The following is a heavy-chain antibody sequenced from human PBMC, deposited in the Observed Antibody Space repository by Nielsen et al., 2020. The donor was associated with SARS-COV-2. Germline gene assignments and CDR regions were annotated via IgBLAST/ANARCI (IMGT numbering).Heavy chain of an antibody. V-gene: IGHV1-46*01. CDR3: ASSGWGNWFDP. J-gene: IGHJ5*02. CDR2: INPSGGST. Sequence: ASVKVSCKASGYTFTSYYMHWVRQAPGQGLEWMGIINPSGGSTTYAQKFQGRVTMTRDTSTSTVYMELSSLRSEDTAVYYCASSGWGNWFDPWGQGTLVTVSS. CDR1: GYTFTSYY. D-gene: IGHD6-19*01.